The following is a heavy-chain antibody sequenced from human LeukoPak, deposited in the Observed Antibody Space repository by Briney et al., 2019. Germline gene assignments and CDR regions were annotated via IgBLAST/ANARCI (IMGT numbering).Heavy chain of an antibody. CDR3: ARGRYRSSTSCYGKNEFDY. CDR2: IGTAGDP. J-gene: IGHJ4*02. V-gene: IGHV3-13*05. CDR1: GFTFSSYD. Sequence: GGSLRLSCAASGFTFSSYDMHWVRQATGKGLEWVSAIGTAGDPYYPGSVKGRFTISRENAKNSLYLQMNSLRAGDTAVYYCARGRYRSSTSCYGKNEFDYWGQGTLVTVSS. D-gene: IGHD2-2*01.